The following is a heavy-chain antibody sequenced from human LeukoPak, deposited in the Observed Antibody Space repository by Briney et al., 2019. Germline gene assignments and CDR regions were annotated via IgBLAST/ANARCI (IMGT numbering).Heavy chain of an antibody. CDR1: GFTFSSYS. CDR2: ISSSSSTI. CDR3: ARLQVDIVATIQGTGMDV. Sequence: GGSQRLSCAASGFTFSSYSMNWVRQAPGKGLEWVSYISSSSSTIYYADSVKGRFTISRDNAKNSLYLQMNSLRAEDTAVYYCARLQVDIVATIQGTGMDVWGQGTTVTVSS. V-gene: IGHV3-48*01. J-gene: IGHJ6*02. D-gene: IGHD5-12*01.